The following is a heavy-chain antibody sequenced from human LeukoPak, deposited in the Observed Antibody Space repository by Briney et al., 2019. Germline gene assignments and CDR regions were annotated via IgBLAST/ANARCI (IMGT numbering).Heavy chain of an antibody. Sequence: PGGSLRLSCAASGLTVGTNHMSWVRQAPGEGLEWVSVIYSGAGTNYADSVKGRFTISRDNSKNMLYLQMNSLRVEDTAMYYCTKSGPPDPYWGQGTMVTVSS. CDR1: GLTVGTNH. V-gene: IGHV3-53*01. CDR2: IYSGAGT. CDR3: TKSGPPDPY. J-gene: IGHJ3*01.